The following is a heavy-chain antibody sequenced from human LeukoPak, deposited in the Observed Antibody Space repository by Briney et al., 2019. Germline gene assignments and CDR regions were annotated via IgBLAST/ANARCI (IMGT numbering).Heavy chain of an antibody. CDR3: ARTMIVVDYFDY. D-gene: IGHD3-22*01. CDR2: INHSGST. CDR1: GGSFSGYY. V-gene: IGHV4-34*01. Sequence: SETLSLTCAVYGGSFSGYYWSWIRQPPGKGLEWIGEINHSGSTNYNPSLKSRVTISVDTSKNQFSLKLSSVTAADTAAYYCARTMIVVDYFDYWGKGTLVTVSS. J-gene: IGHJ4*02.